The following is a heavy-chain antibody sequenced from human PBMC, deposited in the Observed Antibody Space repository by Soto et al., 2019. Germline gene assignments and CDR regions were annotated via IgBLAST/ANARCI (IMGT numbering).Heavy chain of an antibody. D-gene: IGHD5-12*01. CDR2: ITGTASST. J-gene: IGHJ4*02. CDR1: GFRFSDFA. CDR3: AKGAEGYVVSSLDS. Sequence: EVQLLESGGGFVQPGGSLRLSCAASGFRFSDFAMTWVRQAPGRGLEWVSAITGTASSTYYADSVKGRFTISRDNSKNTLYLRINSLRADDTAIDYCAKGAEGYVVSSLDSWGQGTLVTVSS. V-gene: IGHV3-23*01.